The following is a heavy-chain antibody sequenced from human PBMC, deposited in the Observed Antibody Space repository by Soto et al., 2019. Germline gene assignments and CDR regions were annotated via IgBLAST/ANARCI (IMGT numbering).Heavy chain of an antibody. D-gene: IGHD3-3*01. CDR1: GYTFTSYY. CDR2: INPSGGST. V-gene: IGHV1-46*01. J-gene: IGHJ6*02. Sequence: ASVKVSCKASGYTFTSYYMHWVRQAPGQGLEWMGIINPSGGSTSYAQKFQGRVTMTRDTSTSTVYMELSSLRSEDTAVYYCARGYYDFWSCYKGGYGMDVWGQGTTVTVSS. CDR3: ARGYYDFWSCYKGGYGMDV.